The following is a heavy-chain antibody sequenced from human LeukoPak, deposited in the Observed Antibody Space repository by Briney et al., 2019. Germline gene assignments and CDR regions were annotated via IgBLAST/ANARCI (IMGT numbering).Heavy chain of an antibody. D-gene: IGHD3-10*01. V-gene: IGHV3-49*04. CDR3: SGSFGELTFFDY. J-gene: IGHJ4*02. CDR1: GFTFGDYA. Sequence: GGSLRLSCTASGFTFGDYAMMWVRQAPGKGLEWVGFIRSKVFGGTTEYAASVKGRFTISRDDSKSIAYLQMNSLKTEDTAVYYCSGSFGELTFFDYWGQGTLVTVSS. CDR2: IRSKVFGGTT.